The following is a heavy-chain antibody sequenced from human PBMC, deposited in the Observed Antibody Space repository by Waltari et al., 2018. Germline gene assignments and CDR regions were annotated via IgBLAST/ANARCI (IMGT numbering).Heavy chain of an antibody. V-gene: IGHV1-24*01. CDR1: GYTLTELS. Sequence: QVQLVQSGAEVKKPGASVKVSCKVSGYTLTELSMHWVRQAPGKGLEWMGGFDPEDGKTSYAQKCQGRVTMTEDTSTDTAYMELSSLRSEDTAVYYCATEEGTYCGGDCYSAFDIWGQGTMVTVSS. CDR2: FDPEDGKT. CDR3: ATEEGTYCGGDCYSAFDI. D-gene: IGHD2-21*01. J-gene: IGHJ3*02.